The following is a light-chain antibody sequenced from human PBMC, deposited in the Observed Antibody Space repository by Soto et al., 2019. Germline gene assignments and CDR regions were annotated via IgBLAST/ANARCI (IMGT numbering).Light chain of an antibody. CDR1: QSVLYRSNNNNY. Sequence: DIVMTQSPDSLAVSLGERATINCKSSQSVLYRSNNNNYLAWYQQKPGQTPKLLIYWASTRESGVPDRFSGSGSGTDFTLTITSLQAKDVAVYYCQQHYSHPYTFGQGTKLEIK. CDR2: WAS. V-gene: IGKV4-1*01. CDR3: QQHYSHPYT. J-gene: IGKJ2*01.